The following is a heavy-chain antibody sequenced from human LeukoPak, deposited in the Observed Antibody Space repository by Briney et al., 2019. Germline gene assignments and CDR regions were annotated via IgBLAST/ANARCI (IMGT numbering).Heavy chain of an antibody. CDR2: ISYDGSNK. J-gene: IGHJ4*02. D-gene: IGHD5-18*01. CDR1: GFAFSSYA. V-gene: IGHV3-30-3*01. CDR3: ASLRYSSN. Sequence: GGSLRLSCAASGFAFSSYAMHWVRQAPGKGLEWVAVISYDGSNKYYADSVKGRFTISRDNSKNTLYLQMNSLRAEDTAVYYCASLRYSSNWGQGTLVTVSS.